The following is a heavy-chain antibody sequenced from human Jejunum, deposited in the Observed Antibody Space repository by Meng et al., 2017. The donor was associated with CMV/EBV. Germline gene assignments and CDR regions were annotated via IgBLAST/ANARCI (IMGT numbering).Heavy chain of an antibody. D-gene: IGHD5-24*01. Sequence: ASGYTFNTYGVSWVRQAPGQGLEWMGWISAYDGATNYAQKVQGRVTMTTDTSTSTIYMELRSLKSDDTAVYYCARGGRDGHSLLFDYWGQGTLVTVSS. V-gene: IGHV1-18*04. CDR3: ARGGRDGHSLLFDY. CDR1: GYTFNTYG. CDR2: ISAYDGAT. J-gene: IGHJ4*02.